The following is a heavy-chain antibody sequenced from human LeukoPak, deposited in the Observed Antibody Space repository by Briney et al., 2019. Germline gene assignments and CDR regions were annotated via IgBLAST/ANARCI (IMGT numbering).Heavy chain of an antibody. CDR1: CGSLSSSSYY. CDR3: ARERPYDTDKDAFDI. J-gene: IGHJ3*02. Sequence: SETPFLPCTVSCGSLSSSSYYLGWVRPPPGKGVGGGGSIYYSGSTYYNPSLKSRVTISVDTSKNQFSLKLNSVTAADTAVYYCARERPYDTDKDAFDIWGQGTMVTVSS. CDR2: IYYSGST. V-gene: IGHV4-39*07. D-gene: IGHD3-9*01.